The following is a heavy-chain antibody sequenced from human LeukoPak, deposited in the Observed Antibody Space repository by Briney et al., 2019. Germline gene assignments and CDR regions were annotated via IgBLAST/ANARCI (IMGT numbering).Heavy chain of an antibody. J-gene: IGHJ4*02. CDR2: IIPIFGTA. V-gene: IGHV1-69*05. D-gene: IGHD3-22*01. CDR3: ASQPYYYDSSGYSRAEDY. Sequence: SVKVSRKXSGGTFSSYAISWVRQAPGQGLEWMGGIIPIFGTANYAQKFQGRVTITTDESTSTAYMELSSLRSEDTAVYYCASQPYYYDSSGYSRAEDYWGQGTLVTVAS. CDR1: GGTFSSYA.